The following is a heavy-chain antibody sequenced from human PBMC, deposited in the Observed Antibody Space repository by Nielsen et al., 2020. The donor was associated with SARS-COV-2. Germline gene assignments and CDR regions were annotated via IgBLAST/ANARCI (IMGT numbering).Heavy chain of an antibody. CDR2: ISASGGDT. J-gene: IGHJ4*02. CDR3: AKDRSAYFDTRGRYYFDY. Sequence: GESLKISCAASEFTFSNYVMNWVRQSPGKGLEWVSAISASGGDTYFADSVKGRFTTSRDNSKNTLYLQMNSLRAEDTAVYYCAKDRSAYFDTRGRYYFDYWGQGTQVTVSS. CDR1: EFTFSNYV. V-gene: IGHV3-23*01. D-gene: IGHD3-22*01.